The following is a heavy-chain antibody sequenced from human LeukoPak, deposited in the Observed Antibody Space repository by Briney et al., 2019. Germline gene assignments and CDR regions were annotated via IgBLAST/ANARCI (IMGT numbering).Heavy chain of an antibody. D-gene: IGHD3-10*01. V-gene: IGHV5-51*01. CDR3: ARQLTMVRGPLDY. Sequence: ASVKVSCKASGYTFTGYYLHWVRQMPGKGLEWMGIIYPGGSDTRYSPSFQGQVTISADKSISTAYLQWSSLKASDTAMYYCARQLTMVRGPLDYWGQGTLVTVSS. CDR1: GYTFTGYY. CDR2: IYPGGSDT. J-gene: IGHJ4*02.